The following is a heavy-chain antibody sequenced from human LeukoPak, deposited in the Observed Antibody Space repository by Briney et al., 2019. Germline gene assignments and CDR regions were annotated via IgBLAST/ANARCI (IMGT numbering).Heavy chain of an antibody. V-gene: IGHV3-48*02. CDR2: ISAIGTTI. J-gene: IGHJ4*02. D-gene: IGHD2-21*02. Sequence: PGGSLRLSCEASGFSFSSFSMNWVRQAPGKGLEWVAYISAIGTTIYYADSVKGRFTISRDNTKNSLYLQMNSLRDEDTAVYYCARDWAYCGGACYQGAYYFDYWGQGTLVTVSS. CDR1: GFSFSSFS. CDR3: ARDWAYCGGACYQGAYYFDY.